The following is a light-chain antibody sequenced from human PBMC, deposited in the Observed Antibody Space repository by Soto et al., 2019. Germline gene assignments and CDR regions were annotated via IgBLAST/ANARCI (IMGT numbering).Light chain of an antibody. J-gene: IGKJ4*01. V-gene: IGKV3-20*01. Sequence: ETVLTQSPATLSLSPGERATLSCRASRSISNDFLAWYQQKPGQAPRLLIYGASSRATGIPDRFSGGGSGTDFNLTISRLETEDFAVYYCQQFSSYPLTFGGGTKVDIK. CDR2: GAS. CDR1: RSISNDF. CDR3: QQFSSYPLT.